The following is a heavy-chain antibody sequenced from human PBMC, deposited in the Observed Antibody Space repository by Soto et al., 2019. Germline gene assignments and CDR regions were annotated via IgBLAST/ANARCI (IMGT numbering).Heavy chain of an antibody. CDR3: ASRKSSPYFDY. V-gene: IGHV4-30-4*01. J-gene: IGHJ4*02. CDR1: GGSISSGDYY. CDR2: FYYSGST. D-gene: IGHD3-10*01. Sequence: SETLSLTCTVSGGSISSGDYYWSWIRQPPGKGLEWIGYFYYSGSTYYNPSLKSRVTISVDTSKNQFSLKLSSVTAADTAVYYCASRKSSPYFDYWGQGTLVTVS.